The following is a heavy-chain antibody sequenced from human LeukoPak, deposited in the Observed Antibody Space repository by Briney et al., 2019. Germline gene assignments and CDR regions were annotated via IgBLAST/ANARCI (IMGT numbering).Heavy chain of an antibody. J-gene: IGHJ4*02. Sequence: GSLRLSCAASGFTFSNYGMHWVRQAPGKGLEWVALIYYDGSNKYYTDSVKGRFTISRDNSKNTLYLQMDSRRAEDTAVYYCANNFDYWGQGTLVTVSS. V-gene: IGHV3-33*06. CDR2: IYYDGSNK. CDR3: ANNFDY. CDR1: GFTFSNYG.